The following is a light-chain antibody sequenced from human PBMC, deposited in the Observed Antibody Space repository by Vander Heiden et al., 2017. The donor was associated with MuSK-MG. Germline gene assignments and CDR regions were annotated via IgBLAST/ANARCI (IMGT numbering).Light chain of an antibody. CDR2: EDT. V-gene: IGLV3-1*01. CDR3: QAWDNSNVV. Sequence: SFAPTPPPSLSVSPGQTATIPCPAAKLGDKYASWDQQKPGQSPVLVLSEDTKRPSAIPERFSGSNSGMTATLTISETQAIDEADYYCQAWDNSNVVFGGGTKLTVL. CDR1: KLGDKY. J-gene: IGLJ2*01.